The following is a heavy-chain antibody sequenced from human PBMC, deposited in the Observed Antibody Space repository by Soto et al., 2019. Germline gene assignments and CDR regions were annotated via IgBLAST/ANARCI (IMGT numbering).Heavy chain of an antibody. CDR2: INPNSGGT. Sequence: ASVKVSCKASGYTFTGYYMHWVRQAPGQGLEWMGWINPNSGGTNYAQKYQSWVTMTRDTSISTAYMELSRLRSDDTAVYYCARDFMDTAMVSGMDVWGQGTTVTVSS. CDR3: ARDFMDTAMVSGMDV. V-gene: IGHV1-2*04. D-gene: IGHD5-18*01. J-gene: IGHJ6*02. CDR1: GYTFTGYY.